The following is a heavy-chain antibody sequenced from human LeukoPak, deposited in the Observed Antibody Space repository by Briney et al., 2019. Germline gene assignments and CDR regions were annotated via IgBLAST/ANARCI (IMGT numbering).Heavy chain of an antibody. V-gene: IGHV4-39*01. CDR1: GGSISSGSYY. D-gene: IGHD6-19*01. J-gene: IGHJ4*02. Sequence: SETLSLTCTVSGGSISSGSYYWGWIRQPPGKGLEWIGSIYYSGSTYYNPSLKSRVTISVDTSKNQFSLKLSSVTAADTAVYYCVGHTYSSGWFAFDFWGQGTLVTVSS. CDR2: IYYSGST. CDR3: VGHTYSSGWFAFDF.